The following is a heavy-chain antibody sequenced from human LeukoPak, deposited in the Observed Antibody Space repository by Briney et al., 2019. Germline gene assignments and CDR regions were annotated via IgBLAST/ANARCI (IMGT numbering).Heavy chain of an antibody. CDR3: AKSSQRWLRASLDY. CDR2: ISGSGGSI. Sequence: PGGSLRLSCAASGFTFSSYGMSWVRQAPGKGLEWVSGISGSGGSIYYADSVKGRFTISRDNSKNTLDVQMNSLRAEDTAVYYCAKSSQRWLRASLDYWGQGTLVTVSS. V-gene: IGHV3-23*01. J-gene: IGHJ4*02. D-gene: IGHD5-12*01. CDR1: GFTFSSYG.